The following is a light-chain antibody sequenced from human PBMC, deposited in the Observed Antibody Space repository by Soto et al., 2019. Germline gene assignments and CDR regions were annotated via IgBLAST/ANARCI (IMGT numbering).Light chain of an antibody. V-gene: IGKV3-11*01. J-gene: IGKJ4*01. CDR2: DAS. Sequence: EIVLTQSPATLSLSPGERATLSCRASQSMSTYLAWYQHKPGQAPRLLIYDASNRATGIPTRFSGSGSGTDFTLTISSLEPEDFAVYYCQQRSDWPSLTFGGGTKVEIK. CDR1: QSMSTY. CDR3: QQRSDWPSLT.